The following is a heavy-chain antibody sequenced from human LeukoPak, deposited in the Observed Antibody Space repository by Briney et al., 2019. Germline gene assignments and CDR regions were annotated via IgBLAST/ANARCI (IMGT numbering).Heavy chain of an antibody. CDR2: IYTSGST. CDR3: ARGRQIITIFGVVIIHYFDY. CDR1: GGSISSYY. Sequence: PSETLSLTCTVSGGSISSYYWSWIRQPAGKGLEWIGRIYTSGSTNYNPSLKSRVTISVDTSKNQFSLKLSSVTAADTAVYYCARGRQIITIFGVVIIHYFDYWGQGTLVTVSS. J-gene: IGHJ4*02. V-gene: IGHV4-4*07. D-gene: IGHD3-3*01.